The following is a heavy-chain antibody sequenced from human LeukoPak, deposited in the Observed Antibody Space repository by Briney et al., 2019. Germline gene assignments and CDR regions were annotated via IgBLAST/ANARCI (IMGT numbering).Heavy chain of an antibody. Sequence: GGSLRLSCAAFGFTFSRCSMNWVRLAAGKGLEWVSHISSSSSTIYYGDSVKGRFTISRDNAKNSLYLQMNSLRAEDTALYYCAKVRYYYDSSVYYWYFDFWGRGTLVTVSS. J-gene: IGHJ2*01. CDR1: GFTFSRCS. CDR2: ISSSSSTI. V-gene: IGHV3-48*04. CDR3: AKVRYYYDSSVYYWYFDF. D-gene: IGHD3-22*01.